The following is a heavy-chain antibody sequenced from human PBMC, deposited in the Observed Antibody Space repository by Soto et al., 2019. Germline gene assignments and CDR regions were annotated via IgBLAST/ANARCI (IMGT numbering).Heavy chain of an antibody. CDR1: GGTFSSYA. Sequence: ASLKVSCKASGGTFSSYAISWVQQAPGQGLEWMGGIIPIFGTANYAQKFQGRVTITADESTSTAYMELSSLRSEDTAVYYCARCADGYNYWFDPWGQGXLVTVSS. J-gene: IGHJ5*02. V-gene: IGHV1-69*13. D-gene: IGHD5-12*01. CDR2: IIPIFGTA. CDR3: ARCADGYNYWFDP.